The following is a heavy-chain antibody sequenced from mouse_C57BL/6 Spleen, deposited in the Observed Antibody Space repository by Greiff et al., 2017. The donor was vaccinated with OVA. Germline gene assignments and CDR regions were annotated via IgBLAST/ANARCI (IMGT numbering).Heavy chain of an antibody. V-gene: IGHV3-6*01. CDR2: ISYDGSN. J-gene: IGHJ2*01. D-gene: IGHD1-1*01. Sequence: ESGPGLVKPSQSLSLTCSVTGYSITSGYYWNWIRQFPGNKLEWMGYISYDGSNNYNPSLKNRISITRDTSKNQFFLKLNSVTTEDTATYYCARDPIHYYGSSFDYWGQGTTLTVSS. CDR1: GYSITSGYY. CDR3: ARDPIHYYGSSFDY.